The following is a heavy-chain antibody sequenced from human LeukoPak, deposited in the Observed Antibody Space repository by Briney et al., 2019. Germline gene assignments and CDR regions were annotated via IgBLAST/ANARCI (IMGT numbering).Heavy chain of an antibody. CDR2: TYYRSTWSN. CDR1: GDSVSSNSAT. Sequence: SQTLSLTCAISGDSVSSNSATWDWIRQSPSRGLEWLGRTYYRSTWSNDYALSVKSRITINPDTSKNQFSLQLNSVTPEDTAVYYCAGEGASGYLFDYWGQGTLVTVSS. CDR3: AGEGASGYLFDY. J-gene: IGHJ4*02. D-gene: IGHD5-12*01. V-gene: IGHV6-1*01.